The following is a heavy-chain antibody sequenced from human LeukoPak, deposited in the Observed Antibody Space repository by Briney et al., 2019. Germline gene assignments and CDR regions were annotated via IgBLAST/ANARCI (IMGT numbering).Heavy chain of an antibody. CDR1: GASISSYY. Sequence: KASETLSLTCTVSGASISSYYWSWIRQPPGKGLEWIGYIYYSGSTNYNPSLKSRVTISVDTSKNQFSLRLSSVTAADTAVYYCARHRYYYDSSGYCYQPWGQGTLVTVSS. J-gene: IGHJ5*02. D-gene: IGHD3-22*01. V-gene: IGHV4-59*01. CDR2: IYYSGST. CDR3: ARHRYYYDSSGYCYQP.